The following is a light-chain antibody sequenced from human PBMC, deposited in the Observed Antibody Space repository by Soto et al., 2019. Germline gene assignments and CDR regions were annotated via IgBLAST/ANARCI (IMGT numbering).Light chain of an antibody. Sequence: DFQMTQSPSSLSASVGDRVTITCRASQGIGNFLAWYQHKPGKVPKLLIYGASSLQSGVPSRFSGSGSGTDFTLTISILQPEDVATYCCQKYRSAPSLTFGGGTKVEIK. V-gene: IGKV1-27*01. CDR2: GAS. CDR1: QGIGNF. CDR3: QKYRSAPSLT. J-gene: IGKJ4*01.